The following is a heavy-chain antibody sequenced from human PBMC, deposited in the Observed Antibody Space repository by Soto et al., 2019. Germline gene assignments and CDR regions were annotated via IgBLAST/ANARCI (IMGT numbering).Heavy chain of an antibody. V-gene: IGHV3-30*18. J-gene: IGHJ6*02. CDR3: AKDRTRSGWNYYGMDV. CDR2: ISYDGSNK. CDR1: GFTFSSYG. Sequence: QVQLVESGGGVVQPGRSLRLSCAASGFTFSSYGMHWVRQAPGKGLEWVAVISYDGSNKYYADSVKGRFTISRDNSKNTLYLQMNSLRAEDTAVYYCAKDRTRSGWNYYGMDVWGQGTTVTVSS. D-gene: IGHD6-19*01.